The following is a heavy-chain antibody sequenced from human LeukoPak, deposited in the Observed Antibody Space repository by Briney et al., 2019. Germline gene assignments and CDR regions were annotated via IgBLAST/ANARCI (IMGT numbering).Heavy chain of an antibody. J-gene: IGHJ4*02. Sequence: ASVKVSFKASGYTFTSHDINWVRQAPGQGLEWMGWMNPNSGNTGYAQKFQGRVTMTRNTSISTAYMELSSLRSEDTAVYYCSREGAYYDFWSGYSPSHGIFDYWGQGTLVTVSS. D-gene: IGHD3-3*01. CDR2: MNPNSGNT. CDR1: GYTFTSHD. V-gene: IGHV1-8*01. CDR3: SREGAYYDFWSGYSPSHGIFDY.